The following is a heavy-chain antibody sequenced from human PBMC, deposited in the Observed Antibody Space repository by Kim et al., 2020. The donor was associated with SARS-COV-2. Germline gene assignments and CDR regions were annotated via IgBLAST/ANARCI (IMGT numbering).Heavy chain of an antibody. J-gene: IGHJ4*02. D-gene: IGHD1-26*01. V-gene: IGHV3-30-3*01. CDR3: ARDTPGIVGATTAFDY. Sequence: GGSLRLSCAASGFTFSSYAMHWVRQAPGKGLEWVAVISYDGSNKYYADSVKGRFTISRDNSKNTLYLQMNSLRAEDTAVYYCARDTPGIVGATTAFDYWGQGTLVTVSS. CDR2: ISYDGSNK. CDR1: GFTFSSYA.